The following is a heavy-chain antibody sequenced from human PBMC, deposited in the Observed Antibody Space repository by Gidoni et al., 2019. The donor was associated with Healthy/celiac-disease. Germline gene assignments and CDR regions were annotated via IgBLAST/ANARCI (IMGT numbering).Heavy chain of an antibody. V-gene: IGHV1-69*01. Sequence: QVQRVQSGAEVKKPGSSVKVSCKASGGTFSSYAISGVRQAPGQGLEWMGGITPIFGPANYAPKFQGRVTITADESTSTAYMELSSLRSEDTAVYYCARLILPHEYYFDYWGQGTLVTVSS. CDR3: ARLILPHEYYFDY. CDR1: GGTFSSYA. J-gene: IGHJ4*02. CDR2: ITPIFGPA. D-gene: IGHD3-3*01.